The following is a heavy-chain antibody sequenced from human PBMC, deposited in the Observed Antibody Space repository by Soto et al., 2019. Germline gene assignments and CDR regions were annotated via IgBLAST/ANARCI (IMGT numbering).Heavy chain of an antibody. Sequence: SETLSLTCAVYGGSFSGYYWSWIRQPPGKGLEWIGEINHSGSTSYNPSLKSRVTISVDTSKNQFSLRLSSVTAADTAVFYCARGALYYGGAPFDSWGQGTLVTVSS. D-gene: IGHD4-17*01. CDR1: GGSFSGYY. CDR3: ARGALYYGGAPFDS. CDR2: INHSGST. J-gene: IGHJ4*02. V-gene: IGHV4-34*01.